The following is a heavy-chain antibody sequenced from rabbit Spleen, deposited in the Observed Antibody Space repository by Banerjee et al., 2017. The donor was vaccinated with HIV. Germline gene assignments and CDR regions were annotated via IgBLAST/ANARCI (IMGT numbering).Heavy chain of an antibody. CDR3: TRDDGSGHYIDGYFNL. CDR1: GVSFSDDSY. V-gene: IGHV1S40*01. CDR2: IYTGGSGST. D-gene: IGHD1-1*01. J-gene: IGHJ4*01. Sequence: EESGGDLVKPGASLTLTCIASGVSFSDDSYMCWVRQAPGKGLEWIACIYTGGSGSTAYASWAKGRLTCSKTSSTTVTLQMTSLTVADTATYFCTRDDGSGHYIDGYFNLWGQGTLVTVS.